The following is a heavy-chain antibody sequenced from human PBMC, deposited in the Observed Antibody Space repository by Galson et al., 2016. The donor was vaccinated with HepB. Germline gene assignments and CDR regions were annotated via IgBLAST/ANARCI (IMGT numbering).Heavy chain of an antibody. CDR2: ISYDGNNK. CDR3: ARDFPYSSSSPYYGMDV. CDR1: GFTFSSYA. Sequence: SLRLSCAASGFTFSSYAMHWVRQAPGKGLEWVAVISYDGNNKFYADSVKGRFTISRDNSKNTLYLQMNSLRPEDTAVYCCARDFPYSSSSPYYGMDVWGQGTTVTVSS. J-gene: IGHJ6*02. D-gene: IGHD6-6*01. V-gene: IGHV3-30*04.